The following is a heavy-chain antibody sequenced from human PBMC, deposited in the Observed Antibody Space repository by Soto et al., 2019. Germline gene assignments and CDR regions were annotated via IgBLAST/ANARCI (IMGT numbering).Heavy chain of an antibody. Sequence: QAQLVQSGAEVKKPGASVNISCKASGYTFTNYGFIWVQQAPGHGLEWVGWISPYNGKTEYAQNLQGRVTMTRDKPTSTAYMELRSLRSDDTAVYYCARDIYGGNCCDAFDIWGQGTMVTVSS. CDR3: ARDIYGGNCCDAFDI. CDR2: ISPYNGKT. CDR1: GYTFTNYG. V-gene: IGHV1-18*01. J-gene: IGHJ3*02. D-gene: IGHD2-15*01.